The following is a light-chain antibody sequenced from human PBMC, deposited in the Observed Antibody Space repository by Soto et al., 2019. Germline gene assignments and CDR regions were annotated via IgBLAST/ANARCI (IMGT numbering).Light chain of an antibody. CDR2: AAS. CDR1: QGVRAY. J-gene: IGKJ2*01. CDR3: QQSYRTPHT. V-gene: IGKV1-39*01. Sequence: DIQMTQSPSSLSASVGDRVSITCRASQGVRAYLLWYQQTQGKAPKLLIYAASTLLSGVPSRFSGSGSGTNFTLTISSLQPEDFATYYCQQSYRTPHTFGQGTKLETK.